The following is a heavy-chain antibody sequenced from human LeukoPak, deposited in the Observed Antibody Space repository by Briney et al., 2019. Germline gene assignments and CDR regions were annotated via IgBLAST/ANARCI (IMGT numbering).Heavy chain of an antibody. Sequence: SVKVSCKASGGTFSSYAISWVRQAPGQGLEWMGRIIPILGLANYAQKFQGRVTITADKSTSTAYMELSSLRSEDTAVYYCARGRTMDPTGYDAFDIWGQGTMVTVSS. CDR1: GGTFSSYA. CDR2: IIPILGLA. V-gene: IGHV1-69*04. CDR3: ARGRTMDPTGYDAFDI. D-gene: IGHD3-10*01. J-gene: IGHJ3*02.